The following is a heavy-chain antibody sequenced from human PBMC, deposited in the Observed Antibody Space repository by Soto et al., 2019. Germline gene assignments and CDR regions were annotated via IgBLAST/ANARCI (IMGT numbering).Heavy chain of an antibody. V-gene: IGHV3-66*01. Sequence: TGGSLRLSCAASGITVYNNYMSWVRQAPGKGLDWVSLMYSGGSTSYADSVKGRFTISRDSSKNTLYLQMNDLRAEDTAVYYCARVPSYYHFDFWGQRALVTVSS. CDR1: GITVYNNY. J-gene: IGHJ4*02. CDR3: ARVPSYYHFDF. CDR2: MYSGGST. D-gene: IGHD1-26*01.